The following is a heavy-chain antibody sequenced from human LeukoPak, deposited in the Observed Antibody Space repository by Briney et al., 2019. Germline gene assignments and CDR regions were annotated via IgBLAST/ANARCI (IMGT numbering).Heavy chain of an antibody. D-gene: IGHD3-10*01. V-gene: IGHV3-48*01. J-gene: IGHJ4*02. CDR2: ISSSSSTI. CDR3: ARENYASGSYGDY. Sequence: GGSLRLSCATSGFTFSSYSMNWVRQAPGKGLEWVSYISSSSSTIYYTDSVKGRFTISRDNAKNSLYLQMNSLRAEDTAVYYCARENYASGSYGDYWGQGTLVTVSS. CDR1: GFTFSSYS.